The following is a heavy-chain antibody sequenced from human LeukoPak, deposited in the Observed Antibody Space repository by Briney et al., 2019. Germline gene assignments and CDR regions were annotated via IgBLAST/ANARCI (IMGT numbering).Heavy chain of an antibody. CDR2: NSNIGSTI. CDR3: ARVTDDYGGHYYVMDV. J-gene: IGHJ6*02. Sequence: GGSLRLSCAASGFTFSSYEMNWVRQAPGKGLEWDSYNSNIGSTIHYADSVKGRFTISRDNAQNSLYLQMSSVEAEETVVYCCARVTDDYGGHYYVMDVWGQGTTVTVSS. CDR1: GFTFSSYE. D-gene: IGHD4-23*01. V-gene: IGHV3-48*03.